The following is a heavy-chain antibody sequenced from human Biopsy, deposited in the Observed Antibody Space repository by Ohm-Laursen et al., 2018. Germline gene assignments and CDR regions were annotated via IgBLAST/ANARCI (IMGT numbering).Heavy chain of an antibody. D-gene: IGHD3-10*01. CDR1: GFTFSDYY. CDR2: ISGSGTTI. CDR3: ARDGAGSYHDS. V-gene: IGHV3-11*01. Sequence: SLRLSCTASGFTFSDYYMSWIRQAPGKGLEWLSYISGSGTTIFYADSVKGRFTVSRDNAKNSLYLQMNSLTVEDTAVYYCARDGAGSYHDSWGQGILVTVSS. J-gene: IGHJ4*02.